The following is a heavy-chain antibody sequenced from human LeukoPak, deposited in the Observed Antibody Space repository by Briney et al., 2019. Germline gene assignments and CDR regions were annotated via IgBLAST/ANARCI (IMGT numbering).Heavy chain of an antibody. D-gene: IGHD3-22*01. V-gene: IGHV4-34*01. CDR1: GGSCSGYY. CDR3: ARGRPYYYDSSFSYYFDY. CDR2: INNSGST. J-gene: IGHJ4*02. Sequence: KPSETLSLTCAVYGGSCSGYYWSWIRQPPGKGLEWIGEINNSGSTNYNPSLKSRVTISVDTSKNQFSLKLSSVTAADTAVYYCARGRPYYYDSSFSYYFDYWGQGTLVTVSS.